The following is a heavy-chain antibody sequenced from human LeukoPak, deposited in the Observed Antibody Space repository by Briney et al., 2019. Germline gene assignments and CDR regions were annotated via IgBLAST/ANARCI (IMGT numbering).Heavy chain of an antibody. CDR2: IIPILGIA. Sequence: SVKVSCKASGGTFSSYAISWVRQAPGQGLEWMGSIIPILGIANYEQKFQGRVTITADKSTSTAYMELSSLRSEDTAVYYCARERRDIVVVVAGTGAFDIWGQGAMVTVSS. J-gene: IGHJ3*02. D-gene: IGHD2-15*01. CDR3: ARERRDIVVVVAGTGAFDI. V-gene: IGHV1-69*04. CDR1: GGTFSSYA.